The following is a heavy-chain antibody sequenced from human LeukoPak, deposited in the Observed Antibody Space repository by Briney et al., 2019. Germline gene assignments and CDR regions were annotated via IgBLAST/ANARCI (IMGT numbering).Heavy chain of an antibody. Sequence: SETLSLTCTVSGGSISSSSYYWGWIRQPPGKGLEWIGSIYYSGSTYYNPSLKSRVTISVDTSKNQFSLKLSSVTAADTAAYYCARHLNRKYCSSTSCYAGANSWGQGTLVTVSS. CDR2: IYYSGST. V-gene: IGHV4-39*01. CDR1: GGSISSSSYY. CDR3: ARHLNRKYCSSTSCYAGANS. D-gene: IGHD2-2*01. J-gene: IGHJ4*02.